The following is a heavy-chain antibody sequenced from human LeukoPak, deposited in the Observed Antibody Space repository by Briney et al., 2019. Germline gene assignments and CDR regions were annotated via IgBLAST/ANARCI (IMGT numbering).Heavy chain of an antibody. CDR1: GYTFTSYY. Sequence: ASVKVSCKASGYTFTSYYMHWMRQAPGQGPEWMGIINPRGGSTDYAQKFQGRVTMTSDTSTSTVYMELHSLRSEDTAVYFCARVGITAATADYWGRGTLVTVSS. CDR3: ARVGITAATADY. D-gene: IGHD4-23*01. V-gene: IGHV1-46*01. J-gene: IGHJ4*02. CDR2: INPRGGST.